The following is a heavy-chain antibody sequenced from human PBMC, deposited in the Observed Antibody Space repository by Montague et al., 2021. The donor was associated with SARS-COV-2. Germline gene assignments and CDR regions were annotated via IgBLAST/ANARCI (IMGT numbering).Heavy chain of an antibody. V-gene: IGHV4-59*01. Sequence: SETLSLTCTVSGGSFSSYYWSWIRQPPGKGLEWIGYIYYSGSTNYNPSLKSRVTISVDTSKNQFSLKLSSVTAADTAVYYCARTPGQIAGDAFDIWGQGTMVTVSS. CDR1: GGSFSSYY. CDR2: IYYSGST. CDR3: ARTPGQIAGDAFDI. J-gene: IGHJ3*02. D-gene: IGHD2-21*01.